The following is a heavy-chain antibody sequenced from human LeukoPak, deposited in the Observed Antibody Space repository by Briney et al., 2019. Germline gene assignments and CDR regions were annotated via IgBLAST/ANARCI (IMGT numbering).Heavy chain of an antibody. V-gene: IGHV1-69*05. CDR1: GGTFSNYA. J-gene: IGHJ6*02. D-gene: IGHD1-20*01. CDR2: IIPIFGTA. Sequence: SVKVSCKASGGTFSNYAINWVRQAPGQGLEWMGGIIPIFGTANYAQKFQGRVTMTRDTSTSTVYMELSSLRSEDTAVYYCARERGPRITGIYYGMDVWGQGTTVTVSS. CDR3: ARERGPRITGIYYGMDV.